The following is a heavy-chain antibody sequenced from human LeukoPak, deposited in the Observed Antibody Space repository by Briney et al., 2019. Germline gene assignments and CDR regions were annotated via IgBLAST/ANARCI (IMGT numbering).Heavy chain of an antibody. CDR3: ARHPYSSHPTYYFDY. V-gene: IGHV5-51*01. Sequence: ESLTITCKGSGYRSTSSWMGWMRQMPGISLEGMGILYLGDSDNRYSPSFQGQVTISADKSISTAYLQWSSLKASDTAMYYCARHPYSSHPTYYFDYWGQGTLVTVSS. CDR2: LYLGDSDN. D-gene: IGHD6-13*01. CDR1: GYRSTSSW. J-gene: IGHJ4*02.